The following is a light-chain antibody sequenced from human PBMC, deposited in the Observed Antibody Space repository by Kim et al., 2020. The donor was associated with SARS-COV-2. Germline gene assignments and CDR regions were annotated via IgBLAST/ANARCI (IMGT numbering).Light chain of an antibody. CDR1: NSNIGNNY. CDR3: GTWDSSLSAVV. J-gene: IGLJ3*02. Sequence: GKKVTFSCSGSNSNIGNNYVSWYQQLPGTAPKLLIYDNNKRPSGIPDRFSGSKSGTSATLGITGLQTGDEADYYCGTWDSSLSAVVFGGGTQLTVL. CDR2: DNN. V-gene: IGLV1-51*01.